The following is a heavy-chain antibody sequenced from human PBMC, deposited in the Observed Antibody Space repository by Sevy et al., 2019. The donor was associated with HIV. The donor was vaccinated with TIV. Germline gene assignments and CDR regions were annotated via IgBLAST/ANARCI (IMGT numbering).Heavy chain of an antibody. Sequence: SETLSLTCTVSGGSISSSSYYWGWIRQPPGKGLEWIGSIYYSGSTYYNPSLKSRVTISVDTSKNQFSLKLSSVTAADTAVYYCARHVKWELLLSFDYWGQGTLVTVSS. V-gene: IGHV4-39*01. CDR1: GGSISSSSYY. D-gene: IGHD1-26*01. CDR2: IYYSGST. CDR3: ARHVKWELLLSFDY. J-gene: IGHJ4*02.